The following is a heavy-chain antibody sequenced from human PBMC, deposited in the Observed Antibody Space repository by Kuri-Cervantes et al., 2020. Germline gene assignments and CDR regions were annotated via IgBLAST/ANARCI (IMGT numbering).Heavy chain of an antibody. CDR2: IRSKAYGGTT. D-gene: IGHD2-21*01. CDR3: ARDHIVVATYWYFDL. V-gene: IGHV3-49*03. J-gene: IGHJ2*01. CDR1: GFTFGDYA. Sequence: GSLRLSCTASGFTFGDYAMSWFRQAPGKGLEWVGFIRSKAYGGTTEYAASVKGRFTISRDDSKSIAYLQMNSLRAEDTAVYYCARDHIVVATYWYFDLWGRGTLVTVSS.